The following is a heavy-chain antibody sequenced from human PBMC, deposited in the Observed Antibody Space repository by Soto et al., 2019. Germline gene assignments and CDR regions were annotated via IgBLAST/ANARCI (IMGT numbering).Heavy chain of an antibody. CDR1: GDSVSNNGVG. Sequence: SQTLSLTCDISGDSVSNNGVGLHWIRRSPTRGLEWLGRTYYRSKRNNDYMPSEKSRMIINPDTSKNQFSLQLDSVTPDNTAVYYCVRGRNFYLDIWAQGTLVTCSS. CDR2: TYYRSKRNN. CDR3: VRGRNFYLDI. J-gene: IGHJ3*02. D-gene: IGHD1-7*01. V-gene: IGHV6-1*01.